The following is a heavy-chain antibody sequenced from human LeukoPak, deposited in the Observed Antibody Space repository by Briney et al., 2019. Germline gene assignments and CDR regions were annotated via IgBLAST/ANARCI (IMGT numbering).Heavy chain of an antibody. D-gene: IGHD2-2*01. J-gene: IGHJ5*02. CDR2: MNPNSGNT. V-gene: IGHV1-8*01. CDR1: GYTFTSYD. CDR3: ATSSYCSSTSCYPESNWFDP. Sequence: ASVKVSCKASGYTFTSYDINWVRQATGQGLEWMGWMNPNSGNTGYAQKFQGRVTMTRNTSISTAYMELSSLRSEDTAVYYCATSSYCSSTSCYPESNWFDPWGQRTLVTVSS.